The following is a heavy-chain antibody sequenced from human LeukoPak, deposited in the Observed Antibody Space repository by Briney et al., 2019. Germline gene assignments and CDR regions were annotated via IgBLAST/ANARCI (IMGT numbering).Heavy chain of an antibody. V-gene: IGHV1-8*01. CDR1: GYTFTSYD. CDR3: ARGQYSYGLFDP. J-gene: IGHJ5*02. Sequence: ASVKVSCKASGYTFTSYDINWVRQATGQGLEWMGWMNPNSGNTGYAQKFRGRVTMTRNTSISTAYMELSSLRSEDTAVYYCARGQYSYGLFDPWGQGTLVTVSS. CDR2: MNPNSGNT. D-gene: IGHD5-18*01.